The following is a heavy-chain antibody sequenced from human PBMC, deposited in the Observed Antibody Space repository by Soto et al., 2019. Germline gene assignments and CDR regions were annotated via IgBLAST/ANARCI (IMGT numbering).Heavy chain of an antibody. J-gene: IGHJ6*02. CDR1: GFTFSSYG. V-gene: IGHV3-33*01. D-gene: IGHD2-2*01. CDR3: ARDRLSSTSCYRRCYYYYGMDV. Sequence: QVQLVESGGGVVQPGRSLRLSCAASGFTFSSYGMHWVRQAPGKGLEWVAVIWYDGSNKYYADSVKGRFTISRDNSKNRLYLQMNSLRAEDTAVYYCARDRLSSTSCYRRCYYYYGMDVWGQGTTVTVSS. CDR2: IWYDGSNK.